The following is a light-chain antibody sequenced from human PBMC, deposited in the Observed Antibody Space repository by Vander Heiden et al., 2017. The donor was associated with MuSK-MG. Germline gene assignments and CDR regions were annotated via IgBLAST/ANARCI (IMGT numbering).Light chain of an antibody. CDR1: QSGSSSY. Sequence: EIVLTQSPGTLSLSPVERAALSCRASQSGSSSYLAWYQQKPGQAPKLLIYAASSRDTGIPDRFSGSGSGADFTLTISRLEPEDFAVYYCQQYGRSLYTFGQGTKLEIK. CDR3: QQYGRSLYT. J-gene: IGKJ2*01. V-gene: IGKV3-20*01. CDR2: AAS.